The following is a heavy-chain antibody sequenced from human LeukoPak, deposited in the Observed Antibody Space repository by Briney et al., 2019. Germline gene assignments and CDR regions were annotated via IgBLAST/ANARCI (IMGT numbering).Heavy chain of an antibody. CDR3: ARNPYGDYPYYYYYMDV. CDR1: GGSISSYY. CDR2: IYYSGST. D-gene: IGHD4-17*01. J-gene: IGHJ6*03. V-gene: IGHV4-59*01. Sequence: SETLSLTCTVSGGSISSYYWSWIRQPPGKGLEGSGDIYYSGSTNYNPSLKSRVTISVDTSKNQFSLKLSSVPAADTAVYYCARNPYGDYPYYYYYMDVWGKGTTVTISS.